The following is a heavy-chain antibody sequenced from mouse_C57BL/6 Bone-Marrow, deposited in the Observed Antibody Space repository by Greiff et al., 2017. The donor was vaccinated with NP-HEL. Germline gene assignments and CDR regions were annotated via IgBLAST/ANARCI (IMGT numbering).Heavy chain of an antibody. CDR2: IYPGSGST. D-gene: IGHD1-1*01. J-gene: IGHJ3*01. CDR3: ARGEDYYGSSPPWFAY. Sequence: QVQLQQSGAELVKPGASVKMSCKASGYTFTSYWITWVKQRPGQGLEWIGDIYPGSGSTNYNEKFKSKATLTVDTSSSTAYMQLSSLTSEDSAVYYCARGEDYYGSSPPWFAYWGQGTLVTVSA. V-gene: IGHV1-55*01. CDR1: GYTFTSYW.